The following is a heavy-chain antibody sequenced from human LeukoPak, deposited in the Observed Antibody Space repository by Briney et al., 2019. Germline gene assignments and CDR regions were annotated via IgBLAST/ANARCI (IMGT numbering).Heavy chain of an antibody. CDR2: IYYSGST. D-gene: IGHD3-3*01. Sequence: SETLSLTCTVSGGSISSYYWSWIRQPPGKGLEWIGYIYYSGSTNYNPSLKSRVTISVDTSKNQFSLKLSSVTAADTAVYYCAGFWSGLDYWGQGTLVTVSS. J-gene: IGHJ4*02. CDR3: AGFWSGLDY. V-gene: IGHV4-59*01. CDR1: GGSISSYY.